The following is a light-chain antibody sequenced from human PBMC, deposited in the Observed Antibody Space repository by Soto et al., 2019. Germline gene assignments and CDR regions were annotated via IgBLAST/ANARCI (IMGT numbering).Light chain of an antibody. Sequence: QSALTQPASVSGSPGQSITISCTGTSSDVGGYDYVSWYQQLPGKAPKLMIYDVNNRPSGVSNRFSGSKSGNTASLTISGLQAEDEADYYCSSYTGTSTFVFGGGTK. J-gene: IGLJ1*01. CDR3: SSYTGTSTFV. CDR2: DVN. CDR1: SSDVGGYDY. V-gene: IGLV2-14*01.